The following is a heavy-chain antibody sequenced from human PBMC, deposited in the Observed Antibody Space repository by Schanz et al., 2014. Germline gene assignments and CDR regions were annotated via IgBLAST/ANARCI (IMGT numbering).Heavy chain of an antibody. J-gene: IGHJ6*03. D-gene: IGHD2-2*01. CDR2: ILGLASTT. CDR3: ARVKYCTITRCYRTETEGIYYMDV. CDR1: GFTFSTSA. Sequence: EVQLLESGGGLVQPGRSLRLSCAASGFTFSTSAMSWVRQVPGKGLEWVSAILGLASTTYYADSVKGRFTISRDNSKNLLYLQMNSLRAEDTAVYYCARVKYCTITRCYRTETEGIYYMDVWGKGTTVTVSS. V-gene: IGHV3-23*01.